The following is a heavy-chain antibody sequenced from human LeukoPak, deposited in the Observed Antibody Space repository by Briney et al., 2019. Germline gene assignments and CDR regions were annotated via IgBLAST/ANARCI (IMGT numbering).Heavy chain of an antibody. J-gene: IGHJ4*02. CDR1: GFSFSGHW. CDR2: ISPTGSTT. V-gene: IGHV3-74*01. Sequence: PPGGSLRLSCTASGFSFSGHWMHWARQLPGKGLVWVSRISPTGSTTSYADSVKGRFTVSRDNAKNTLYLQVNNLRAEDTAVYYCAREVAAAAPGYWGQGTLVTVSS. D-gene: IGHD6-13*01. CDR3: AREVAAAAPGY.